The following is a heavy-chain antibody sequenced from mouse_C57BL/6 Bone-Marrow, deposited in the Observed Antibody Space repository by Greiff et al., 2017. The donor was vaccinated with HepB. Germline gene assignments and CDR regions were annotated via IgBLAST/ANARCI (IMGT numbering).Heavy chain of an antibody. CDR2: IRNKANGYTT. V-gene: IGHV7-3*01. CDR3: ARYTRDFDY. Sequence: DVMLVESGGGLVQPGGSLSLSCAASGFTFTDYYMSWVRQPPGKALEWLGFIRNKANGYTTEYSASVKGRFTISRDNSQSILYLQMNALRAEDSATYYCARYTRDFDYWGQGTTLTVSS. CDR1: GFTFTDYY. J-gene: IGHJ2*01.